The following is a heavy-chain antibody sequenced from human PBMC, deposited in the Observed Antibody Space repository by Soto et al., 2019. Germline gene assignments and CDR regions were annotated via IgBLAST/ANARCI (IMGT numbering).Heavy chain of an antibody. CDR2: IYYSGST. Sequence: SSETLSLTCTVSGGPISSSSYYWGWIRQPPGKGLEWIGSIYYSGSTYYNPSLKSRVTISVDTSKNQFSLKLSSVTAADTAVYYCARQHYDFWSGYSYGMDVWGQGTTVTVSS. V-gene: IGHV4-39*01. D-gene: IGHD3-3*01. CDR3: ARQHYDFWSGYSYGMDV. CDR1: GGPISSSSYY. J-gene: IGHJ6*02.